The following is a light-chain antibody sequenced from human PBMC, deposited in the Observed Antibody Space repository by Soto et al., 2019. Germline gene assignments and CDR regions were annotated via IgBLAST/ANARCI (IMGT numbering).Light chain of an antibody. CDR2: GTS. V-gene: IGKV1-39*01. J-gene: IGKJ2*01. Sequence: EIQMPPSPASLSASVGERVPLTCRASHTIATYLNWYQQKAGKVPEVLIYGTSTLQPGVPSRFTGSGYGTDFTLSINNVQPEDFATYYCQQFYYYPHTFGQGTKLEVQ. CDR1: HTIATY. CDR3: QQFYYYPHT.